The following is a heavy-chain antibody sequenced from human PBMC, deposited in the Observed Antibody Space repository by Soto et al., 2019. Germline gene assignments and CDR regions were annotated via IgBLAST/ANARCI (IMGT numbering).Heavy chain of an antibody. D-gene: IGHD2-8*01. Sequence: PSETLSLTCAVSGDSVSSRFWWSWVRQSPGKGLEWIGEIYHSGSANYNPSLKSRVTISVDTSKNQFSLKLSSVTAADTAVYYCARGCTNGVCYKGGIFDYWGQGTLVTVSS. J-gene: IGHJ4*02. CDR1: GDSVSSRFW. CDR2: IYHSGSA. CDR3: ARGCTNGVCYKGGIFDY. V-gene: IGHV4-4*02.